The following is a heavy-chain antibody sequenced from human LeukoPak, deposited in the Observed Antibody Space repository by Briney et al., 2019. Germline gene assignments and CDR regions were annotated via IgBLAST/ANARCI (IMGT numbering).Heavy chain of an antibody. J-gene: IGHJ4*02. D-gene: IGHD4-23*01. CDR1: EFTFSSYA. CDR3: AKQEGWELGDYYVDH. Sequence: GASLRLSCAASEFTFSSYAMSWVRQAPGKGLEWVSTITGSGATTYYADSVKGRFTISRDISKNTLYLQMNSLRAEDTAVYYCAKQEGWELGDYYVDHWGRGTLVTVSS. CDR2: ITGSGATT. V-gene: IGHV3-23*01.